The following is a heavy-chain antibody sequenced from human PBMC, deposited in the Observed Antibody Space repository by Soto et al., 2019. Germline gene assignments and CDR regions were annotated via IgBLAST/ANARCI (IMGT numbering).Heavy chain of an antibody. V-gene: IGHV3-30*03. CDR1: GFTFSSYS. CDR3: ARDQSTVTAPFDY. D-gene: IGHD4-17*01. J-gene: IGHJ4*02. Sequence: GGSLRLSCAASGFTFSSYSMNWVRQAPGKGLEWVAVISNDRNTRYYAESVKGRFAISRDNSKNTLYLQMNSLRAEDTAVYYCARDQSTVTAPFDYWGQGTLVTVSS. CDR2: ISNDRNTR.